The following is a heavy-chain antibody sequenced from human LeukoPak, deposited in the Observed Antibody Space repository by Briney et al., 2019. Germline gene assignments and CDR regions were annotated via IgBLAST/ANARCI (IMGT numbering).Heavy chain of an antibody. CDR1: GGTFISYA. V-gene: IGHV1-69*13. D-gene: IGHD3-22*01. Sequence: GASVKVSCKASGGTFISYAISWVRQAPGQGLEWMGGIIPIFGTANYAQKFQGRVTITADESTSTAYMELSSLRSEDTAVYYCARDLQDYYYDSSGYYFNWFDPWGQGTLATVSS. CDR3: ARDLQDYYYDSSGYYFNWFDP. J-gene: IGHJ5*02. CDR2: IIPIFGTA.